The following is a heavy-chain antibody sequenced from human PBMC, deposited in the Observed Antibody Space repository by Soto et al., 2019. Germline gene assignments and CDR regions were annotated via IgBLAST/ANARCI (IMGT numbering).Heavy chain of an antibody. CDR1: GFTFSSYW. Sequence: GGSLRLSCAASGFTFSSYWMSWVRQAPGKGLEWVANIKQDGSERYYVDSVKGRFTISRDNAKNSLFLQMNSLRAEDTAVYYCARDRSPSYDFWSSYSGYWFDPWGQGTLVTVSS. CDR3: ARDRSPSYDFWSSYSGYWFDP. J-gene: IGHJ5*02. D-gene: IGHD3-3*01. V-gene: IGHV3-7*01. CDR2: IKQDGSER.